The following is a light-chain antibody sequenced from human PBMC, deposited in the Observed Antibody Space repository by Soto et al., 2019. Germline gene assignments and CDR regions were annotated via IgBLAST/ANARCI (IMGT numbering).Light chain of an antibody. Sequence: DIQMTQSPSSLSASVGDRVTVTCRASQTISTYLNWFQHKPRQAPKLLIYAASSLQSGVPSRFSGSGSGTDFTLTITSLQPEDFATYYCQQSYTTPVTFGQGTRLEIQ. V-gene: IGKV1-39*01. CDR2: AAS. CDR1: QTISTY. J-gene: IGKJ5*01. CDR3: QQSYTTPVT.